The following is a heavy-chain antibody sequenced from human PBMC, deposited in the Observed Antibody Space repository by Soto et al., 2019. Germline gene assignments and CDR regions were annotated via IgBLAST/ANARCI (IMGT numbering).Heavy chain of an antibody. Sequence: EVPLLESVGGLVQPGGSLRLSCAASGFTFSSYAMSWVRQAPGKGLEWVSAISGSGGSTYYADSVKGRFTISRDNSKNTQYLQMNSLRAEDTAVYYCAKPVRQWLGYFDYWGQGTLVTVAS. CDR1: GFTFSSYA. CDR2: ISGSGGST. D-gene: IGHD6-19*01. CDR3: AKPVRQWLGYFDY. J-gene: IGHJ4*02. V-gene: IGHV3-23*01.